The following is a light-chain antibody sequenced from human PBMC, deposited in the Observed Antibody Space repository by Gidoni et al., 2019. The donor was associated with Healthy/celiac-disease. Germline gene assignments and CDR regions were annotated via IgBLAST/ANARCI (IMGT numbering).Light chain of an antibody. J-gene: IGKJ4*01. V-gene: IGKV1-8*01. CDR2: AAS. Sequence: ATRRTESPSSLSASTGDRVTITCRASQGISSYLAWYQQKPGKAPKLLIYAASTLQSGVPSRFSGSGSGTDFTLTISCLQSEDFATYYCQQYYSYPLTFGGXTKVEIK. CDR3: QQYYSYPLT. CDR1: QGISSY.